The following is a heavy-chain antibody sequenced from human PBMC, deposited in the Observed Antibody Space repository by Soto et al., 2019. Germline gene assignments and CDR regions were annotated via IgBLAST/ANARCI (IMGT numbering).Heavy chain of an antibody. CDR3: ARDITMVRGVIFYYYGMDV. J-gene: IGHJ6*02. V-gene: IGHV1-18*04. CDR1: GYTFTSYG. CDR2: ISAYNGNT. D-gene: IGHD3-10*01. Sequence: ASVKVSCKASGYTFTSYGISWVRQAPGQGPEWMGWISAYNGNTNYAQKLQGRVTMTTDTSTSTAYMELRSLRSDDTAVYYCARDITMVRGVIFYYYGMDVWGQGTTVTVSS.